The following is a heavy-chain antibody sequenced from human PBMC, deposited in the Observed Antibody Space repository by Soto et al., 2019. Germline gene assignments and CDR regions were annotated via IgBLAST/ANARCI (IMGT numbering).Heavy chain of an antibody. Sequence: GASVKVSCKASGYTFTSYAMHWVRQAPGQRLEWMGWINAGNGNTKYSQKFQGRVTITRDTSASTAYMELSSLRSEDTAVYYCARSIQEDIGVAGPKDIWFDPWGQGTLVTVSS. CDR3: ARSIQEDIGVAGPKDIWFDP. V-gene: IGHV1-3*01. D-gene: IGHD6-19*01. CDR1: GYTFTSYA. J-gene: IGHJ5*02. CDR2: INAGNGNT.